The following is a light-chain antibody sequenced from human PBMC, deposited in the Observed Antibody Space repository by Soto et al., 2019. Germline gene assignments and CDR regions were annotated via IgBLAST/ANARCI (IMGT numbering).Light chain of an antibody. CDR2: GAS. J-gene: IGKJ2*01. V-gene: IGKV1-5*01. CDR1: QSINTW. Sequence: DMQITQSPYTLSASVGDRVTITCRASQSINTWLAWYQQKPGKAPKLLIYGASSLESGVPSRFSGSGSGTEFTLTISSLQPDDFATYYCQQYNGHFGQGTK. CDR3: QQYNGH.